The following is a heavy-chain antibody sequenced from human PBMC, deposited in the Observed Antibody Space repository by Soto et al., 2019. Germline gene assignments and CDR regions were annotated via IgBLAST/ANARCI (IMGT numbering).Heavy chain of an antibody. CDR2: ISSDDSYI. CDR1: GFTFSTYN. D-gene: IGHD4-17*01. CDR3: VRYGDFSFDY. J-gene: IGHJ4*02. Sequence: GGSLRLPCAASGFTFSTYNRNWVRQATGKGLEWVSFISSDDSYIYYADSVKGRFTISRDNAKNSLYLQMNSLRAEDTAVYYCVRYGDFSFDYWGQGALVTVS. V-gene: IGHV3-21*01.